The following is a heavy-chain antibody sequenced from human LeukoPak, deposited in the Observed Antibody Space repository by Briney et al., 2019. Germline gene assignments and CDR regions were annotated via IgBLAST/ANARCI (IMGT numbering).Heavy chain of an antibody. CDR3: ARDRGFSTFDY. V-gene: IGHV3-53*01. D-gene: IGHD3-22*01. CDR2: IYAGGST. Sequence: GGSLRLSCAVSGFTVNSTYMSWVRQAPGKGLEWLSIIYAGGSTYYADSMKGRFTISRDNSKNTLYLQMNSLRVEDTAVYYCARDRGFSTFDYWGQGTLVTVSS. CDR1: GFTVNSTY. J-gene: IGHJ4*02.